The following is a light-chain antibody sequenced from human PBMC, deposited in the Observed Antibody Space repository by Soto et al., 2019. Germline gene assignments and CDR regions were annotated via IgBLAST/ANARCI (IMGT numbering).Light chain of an antibody. CDR1: QTISIW. J-gene: IGKJ4*01. CDR2: KAS. CDR3: QQYDSYPLT. Sequence: DIQMTQSPSTLSASVGDRVTITCRASQTISIWLAWYQQKPGKAPKLLIYKASTLQSGVPSRFSGSGSGTEYTLTISRLQPDDFATYYCQQYDSYPLTFGGGTQVEIK. V-gene: IGKV1-5*03.